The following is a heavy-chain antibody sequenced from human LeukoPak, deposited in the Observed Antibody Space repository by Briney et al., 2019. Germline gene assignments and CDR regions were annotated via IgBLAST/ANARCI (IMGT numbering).Heavy chain of an antibody. CDR1: GYSFSTCW. J-gene: IGHJ5*02. Sequence: GESLKTSCKGSGYSFSTCWIGWVRQMPGKGLEWMGIIYPGDSDTRYSPSFQGQVTMSADKSITTAYLQWSSLKASDTAMYYCARHGRQQNYNWFDPWGQGTLVTVSS. CDR2: IYPGDSDT. D-gene: IGHD5-18*01. CDR3: ARHGRQQNYNWFDP. V-gene: IGHV5-51*01.